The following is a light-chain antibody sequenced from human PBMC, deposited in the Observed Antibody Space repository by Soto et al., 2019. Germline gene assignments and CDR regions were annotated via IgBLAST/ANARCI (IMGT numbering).Light chain of an antibody. J-gene: IGLJ3*02. CDR3: ISYTISSTCV. CDR1: SSDIGRYNY. V-gene: IGLV2-14*03. Sequence: QSVLTQPASVSGSPGQSITISCTGTSSDIGRYNYVSWYQQHPGKVPKLIIFDVTKRPSGVSDRFSGSKSGNTASLTISGLQAEDADDYHCISYTISSTCVIGRGTKLTVL. CDR2: DVT.